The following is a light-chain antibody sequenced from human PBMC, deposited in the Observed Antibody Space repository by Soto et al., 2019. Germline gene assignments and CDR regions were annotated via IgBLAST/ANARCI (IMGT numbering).Light chain of an antibody. CDR2: NVI. CDR3: SSYTSSTTLVV. J-gene: IGLJ2*01. CDR1: SSDVGRYNF. Sequence: QSALTQPASVSGSPGQSITISCTGTSSDVGRYNFVSWYQQHPGKAPKLMIYNVINRPSGVSNRFSGSKSDNTASLTISGLQAEDEANYYCSSYTSSTTLVVFGGGTKVTVL. V-gene: IGLV2-14*01.